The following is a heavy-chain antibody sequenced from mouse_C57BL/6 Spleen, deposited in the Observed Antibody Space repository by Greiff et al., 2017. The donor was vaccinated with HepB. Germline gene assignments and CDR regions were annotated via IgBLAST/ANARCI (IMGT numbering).Heavy chain of an antibody. CDR1: GYSITSGYD. Sequence: EVQLQQSGPGMVKPSQSLSLTCTVTGYSITSGYDWHWIRHFPGNKLEWMGYISYSGSTNYHPSLKSRISITHDTSKNHFFLKLNSVTTEDTATYYCAREGYYGSYGYCDVWGTGTTVTVSS. CDR3: AREGYYGSYGYCDV. V-gene: IGHV3-1*01. D-gene: IGHD1-1*01. CDR2: ISYSGST. J-gene: IGHJ1*03.